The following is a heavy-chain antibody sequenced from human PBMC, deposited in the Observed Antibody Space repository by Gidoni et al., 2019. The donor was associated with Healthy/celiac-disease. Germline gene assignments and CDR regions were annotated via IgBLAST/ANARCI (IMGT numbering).Heavy chain of an antibody. Sequence: QVQLVQSGAEVKKPGSSVKVSCKASGGPFSSYAISRVRQAPGQGLAWMGGIIPIFGTANYAQKFQGRVTITADKSTSTAYMELSSLRSEDTAVYYCAREIAARPRGNWFDPWGQGTLVTVSS. V-gene: IGHV1-69*06. D-gene: IGHD6-6*01. CDR2: IIPIFGTA. CDR3: AREIAARPRGNWFDP. CDR1: GGPFSSYA. J-gene: IGHJ5*02.